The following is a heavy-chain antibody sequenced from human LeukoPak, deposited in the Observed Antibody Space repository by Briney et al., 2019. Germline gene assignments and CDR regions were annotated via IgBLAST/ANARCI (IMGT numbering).Heavy chain of an antibody. CDR3: ARDLSVGPYSSSWPPFDP. CDR1: GFTFSSYW. J-gene: IGHJ5*02. Sequence: PGGSLRLSCAASGFTFSSYWMSWVRQAPGKGLEWVADIKQDGSEKYYVDSEKGRFTISRDNAKNSLYLQMNSLRAEDTAVYYCARDLSVGPYSSSWPPFDPWGQGTLVTVSS. CDR2: IKQDGSEK. V-gene: IGHV3-7*01. D-gene: IGHD6-13*01.